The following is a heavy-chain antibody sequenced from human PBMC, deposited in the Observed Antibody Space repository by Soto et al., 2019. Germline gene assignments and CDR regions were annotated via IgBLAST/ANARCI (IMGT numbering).Heavy chain of an antibody. V-gene: IGHV1-69*13. CDR3: ARPFRTADDFRSGYYRRTAPSYYGMDV. CDR1: GGTFSSYA. CDR2: IIPIFGTA. J-gene: IGHJ6*02. D-gene: IGHD3-3*01. Sequence: SVKVSCKASGGTFSSYAISWVRQAPGQGLEWMGGIIPIFGTANYAQKFQGRVTITADESTSTAYMELSSLRSEDTAVYYCARPFRTADDFRSGYYRRTAPSYYGMDVWGQGTTVTVSS.